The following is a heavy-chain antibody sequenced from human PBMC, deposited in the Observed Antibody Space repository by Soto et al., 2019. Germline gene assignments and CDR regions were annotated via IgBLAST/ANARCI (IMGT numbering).Heavy chain of an antibody. CDR1: GGSISSGDYY. D-gene: IGHD3-22*01. Sequence: PSEALSLMCTVSGGSISSGDYYWSWIRQPPGKGLEWIGYIYYSGSTYYNPSLKSRVTISVDTSKNQFSLKLSSVTAADTAVYYCARVGSGYYDRSGFSYFDYWGHVTLVPVSP. V-gene: IGHV4-30-4*01. J-gene: IGHJ4*01. CDR3: ARVGSGYYDRSGFSYFDY. CDR2: IYYSGST.